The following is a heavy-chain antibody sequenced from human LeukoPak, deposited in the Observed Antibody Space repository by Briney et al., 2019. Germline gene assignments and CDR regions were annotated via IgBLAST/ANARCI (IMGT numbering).Heavy chain of an antibody. CDR3: ARYAPDLAGEVYYFDY. CDR2: IYYSGST. V-gene: IGHV4-39*01. Sequence: PSETLSLTCTVSGGSISSSSYYWGWIRQPPGKGLQWIGSIYYSGSTYYNPSLKSRVTISVDTSKDQFSLKLSSVTAADTAVYYCARYAPDLAGEVYYFDYWGQGTLVTVSS. CDR1: GGSISSSSYY. D-gene: IGHD3-3*01. J-gene: IGHJ4*02.